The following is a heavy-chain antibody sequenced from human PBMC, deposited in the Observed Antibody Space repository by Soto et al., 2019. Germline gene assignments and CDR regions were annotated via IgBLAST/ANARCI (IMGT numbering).Heavy chain of an antibody. D-gene: IGHD4-4*01. V-gene: IGHV1-24*01. CDR2: FDPEDGET. Sequence: THGASVKLSCKVSGYTLTKLSMHWGRQALGKGLEWMGGFDPEDGETIYAQKFQGRVTMTEDTSTDTAYMELSSLRSEDTAVYYCATDLHNYYYYGMDVWGQGTTVTVSS. J-gene: IGHJ6*02. CDR1: GYTLTKLS. CDR3: ATDLHNYYYYGMDV.